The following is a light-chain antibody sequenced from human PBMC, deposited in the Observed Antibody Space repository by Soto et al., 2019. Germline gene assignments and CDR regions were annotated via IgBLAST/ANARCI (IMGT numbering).Light chain of an antibody. J-gene: IGKJ5*01. CDR1: QSVSSSY. V-gene: IGKV3D-15*01. Sequence: ETVFTQSPGTLSVSPGERATLPCRASQSVSSSYLAWYQQKPGQAPRLLIYGASSRATGIPDRFSGSGSGTEFTLTISSLQSEDFAVYYCQQYNNWPPITFGKGTRLEIK. CDR2: GAS. CDR3: QQYNNWPPIT.